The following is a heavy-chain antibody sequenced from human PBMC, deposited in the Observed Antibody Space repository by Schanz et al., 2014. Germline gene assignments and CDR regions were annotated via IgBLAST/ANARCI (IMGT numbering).Heavy chain of an antibody. CDR3: ARDAADFYDILTEEDY. J-gene: IGHJ4*02. CDR2: ISAYNGNT. V-gene: IGHV1-18*01. CDR1: GYIFINSG. D-gene: IGHD3-9*01. Sequence: QVLLVQSGAEVKKPGATVKVSCKASGYIFINSGISWVRQAPGQGLEWMGWISAYNGNTKYPQKLQGRVTMTTDTSTSTAYMELRSLRSDDTAVYYCARDAADFYDILTEEDYWGQGTLVTVSS.